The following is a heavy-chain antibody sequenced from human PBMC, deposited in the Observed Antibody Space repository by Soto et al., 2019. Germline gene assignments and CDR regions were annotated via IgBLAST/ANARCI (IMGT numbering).Heavy chain of an antibody. CDR1: GGTLSDHG. Sequence: QVQLEQSGAEVKKPGSSVKISCKASGGTLSDHGVSWLRQAPGQGLEWVGGTIPVFNSAKYAPKFQGRVTIAADKSTNIAYMELGSLRSDDTAFYYCARGVYGSGNYYTGPSAFGLWGQGTLVIVSS. CDR2: TIPVFNSA. V-gene: IGHV1-69*06. CDR3: ARGVYGSGNYYTGPSAFGL. D-gene: IGHD3-10*01. J-gene: IGHJ3*01.